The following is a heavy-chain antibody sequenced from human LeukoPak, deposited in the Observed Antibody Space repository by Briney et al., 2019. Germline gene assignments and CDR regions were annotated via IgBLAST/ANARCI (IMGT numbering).Heavy chain of an antibody. CDR1: GFTLSSYW. Sequence: GGSLRLSCAASGFTLSSYWMHWVRRAPGKGLVWVSRINSDGISTSYADSVKGRFTISRDNAKNTLYLQMNSLRAEDTAVYYCARGSQRGAAANYYGMDVWGQGTTVTVSS. CDR2: INSDGIST. J-gene: IGHJ6*02. V-gene: IGHV3-74*01. D-gene: IGHD2-2*01. CDR3: ARGSQRGAAANYYGMDV.